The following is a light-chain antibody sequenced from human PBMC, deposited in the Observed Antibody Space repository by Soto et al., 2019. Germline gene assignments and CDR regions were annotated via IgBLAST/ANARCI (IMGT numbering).Light chain of an antibody. J-gene: IGLJ1*01. Sequence: QAVVTQEPSLTVSPGGTVTLTCGSSTGAVASGHYPYWFQQKPGQAPRTLIYDTSKKHFWTPARFSGSLLGGKAALTLSGAQPEDEADYYCLLSYSGARPYVFGNGTKVTVL. V-gene: IGLV7-46*01. CDR2: DTS. CDR3: LLSYSGARPYV. CDR1: TGAVASGHY.